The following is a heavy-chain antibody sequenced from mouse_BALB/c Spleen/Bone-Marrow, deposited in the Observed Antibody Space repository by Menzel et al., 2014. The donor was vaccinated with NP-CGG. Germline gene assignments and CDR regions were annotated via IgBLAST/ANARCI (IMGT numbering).Heavy chain of an antibody. V-gene: IGHV7-3*02. Sequence: EVNVVESGGGLVQPGGSLRLSCATSGFTFSDYYMSWVRQPPGKALEWLGFIRNKANGYTTEYSASVKGRFTISRDNSQSILYLQMNALRAEDSATYYCARDMVLLRFDYWGQGPPLTVSS. CDR1: GFTFSDYY. D-gene: IGHD1-1*01. CDR3: ARDMVLLRFDY. CDR2: IRNKANGYTT. J-gene: IGHJ2*01.